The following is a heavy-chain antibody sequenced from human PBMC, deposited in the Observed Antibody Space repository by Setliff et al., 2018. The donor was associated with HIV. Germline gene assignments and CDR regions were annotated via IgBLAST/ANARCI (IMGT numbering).Heavy chain of an antibody. D-gene: IGHD6-13*01. CDR3: ARDGARYSSRDNYYYGMDV. V-gene: IGHV1-18*01. Sequence: ASVKVSCKASGYTFTSYGISWVRQAPGQGLEWMGWISAYNGNTNYAQKLQGRVTMTTDTSTSTAYMGLRSLRSDDTAVYYCARDGARYSSRDNYYYGMDVWGQGTTVTVSS. CDR1: GYTFTSYG. J-gene: IGHJ6*02. CDR2: ISAYNGNT.